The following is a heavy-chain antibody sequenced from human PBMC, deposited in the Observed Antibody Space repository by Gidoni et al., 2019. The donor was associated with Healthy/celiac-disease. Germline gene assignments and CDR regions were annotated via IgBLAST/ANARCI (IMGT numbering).Heavy chain of an antibody. D-gene: IGHD3-10*01. Sequence: EVQLLDSGRGEVQLGGSLRLFCPPPGTLFTSYAMSWVRQDPGKGLGEFSAIVGSGGSTYYADSVKGRFTSTRDNSKNTLYLQMNSLRAEETAVDYCAKDWHGRTMAASDYWGQGTLVTVSS. CDR3: AKDWHGRTMAASDY. CDR2: IVGSGGST. CDR1: GTLFTSYA. J-gene: IGHJ4*02. V-gene: IGHV3-23*01.